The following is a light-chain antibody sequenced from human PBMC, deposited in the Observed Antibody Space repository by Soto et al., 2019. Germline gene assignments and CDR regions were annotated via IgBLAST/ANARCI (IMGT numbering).Light chain of an antibody. CDR1: QSVSSSY. J-gene: IGKJ2*01. V-gene: IGKV3-20*01. CDR2: GAS. Sequence: EIVLTQSPGTLSLSPGEIATLSCRASQSVSSSYLAWYQQKPGQAPRLLIYGASSRATGTPDRFSGSGSGTDFALTISRLEPEDFAVYYCQQYGSSSYTFGQGTKLEIK. CDR3: QQYGSSSYT.